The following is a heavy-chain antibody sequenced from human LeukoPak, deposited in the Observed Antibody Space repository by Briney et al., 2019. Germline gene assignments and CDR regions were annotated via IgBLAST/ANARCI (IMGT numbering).Heavy chain of an antibody. V-gene: IGHV4-39*01. CDR2: MYYSGST. CDR1: GGSISSYY. J-gene: IGHJ4*02. CDR3: ASSRYQLIFNY. Sequence: SETLSLTCTVSGGSISSYYWGWIRQPPGKGLEWIGSMYYSGSTYYDPSLKTRVTISVDTSKNQFSLKLSSVTAADTAVYYCASSRYQLIFNYWGQGTLVTVSS. D-gene: IGHD2-2*01.